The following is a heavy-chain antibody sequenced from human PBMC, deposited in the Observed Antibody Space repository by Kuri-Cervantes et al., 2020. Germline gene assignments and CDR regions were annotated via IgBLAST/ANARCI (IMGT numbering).Heavy chain of an antibody. CDR2: IYHSGST. CDR1: GGSVSSGSYY. J-gene: IGHJ3*02. Sequence: SETLSLTCTVSGGSVSSGSYYWSWIRQPPGKGLEWIGSIYHSGSTYYNPSLKSRVTISVDTSKNQFSLKLSSVTAADTAVYYCVRGRPWFRELFSEDGSFDIWGQGTVVTVSS. D-gene: IGHD3-10*01. CDR3: VRGRPWFRELFSEDGSFDI. V-gene: IGHV4-39*07.